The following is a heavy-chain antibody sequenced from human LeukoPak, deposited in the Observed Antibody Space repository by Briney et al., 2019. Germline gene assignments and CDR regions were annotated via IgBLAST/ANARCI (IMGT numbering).Heavy chain of an antibody. Sequence: GGSLRLSCAASGFTFSGSAMSWGRQAPGEGLEWVSLISYSGANSYYTDSVRGRFTISRDNSKDTLFLQMNSLRAEDTAIYYCARDMQLSTWGVGTMVTVSS. D-gene: IGHD3-16*02. CDR2: ISYSGANS. CDR1: GFTFSGSA. CDR3: ARDMQLST. V-gene: IGHV3-23*01. J-gene: IGHJ3*01.